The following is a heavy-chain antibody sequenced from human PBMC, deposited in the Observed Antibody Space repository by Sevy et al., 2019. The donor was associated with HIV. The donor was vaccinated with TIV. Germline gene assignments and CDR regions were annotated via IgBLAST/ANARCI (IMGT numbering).Heavy chain of an antibody. Sequence: GGSLRLSCAASGFTFSSYWMTWVRQAPGKGLEWVANIKQDMSEKYYADSVKGRFTISRDNARNSLYLQMESLRAEDTALYYWARAQQVTMLVVIGGLYFDFWGQGTLVTVSS. CDR3: ARAQQVTMLVVIGGLYFDF. V-gene: IGHV3-7*01. CDR2: IKQDMSEK. CDR1: GFTFSSYW. D-gene: IGHD3-22*01. J-gene: IGHJ4*02.